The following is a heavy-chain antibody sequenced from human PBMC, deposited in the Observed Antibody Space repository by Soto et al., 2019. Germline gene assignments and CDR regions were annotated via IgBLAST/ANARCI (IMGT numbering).Heavy chain of an antibody. CDR2: VNSDGSIT. J-gene: IGHJ4*02. CDR3: ATSKGAVVISPYFFDY. Sequence: EVRLEESGGGLVQPGGSLRLSCAASGFTFDSYWMYWVRQAPGKGLVWVSRVNSDGSITTYADSVQGRFTISRDNAKNTLSLQMNSLRVEDTAVYYCATSKGAVVISPYFFDYWGQGALVTVSS. V-gene: IGHV3-74*01. CDR1: GFTFDSYW. D-gene: IGHD2-21*01.